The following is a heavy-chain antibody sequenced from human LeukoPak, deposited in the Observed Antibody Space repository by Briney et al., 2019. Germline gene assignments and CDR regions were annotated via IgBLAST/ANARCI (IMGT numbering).Heavy chain of an antibody. Sequence: GGSLRLSCAASGFTFSSYAMSWVRQAPGKGLEWVSSISSSSSYIYYADSVKGRFTISRDNAKNSLYLQMNSLRAEDTAVYYYARCRTHDAFDIWGQGTMVTVSS. V-gene: IGHV3-21*01. CDR2: ISSSSSYI. CDR3: ARCRTHDAFDI. CDR1: GFTFSSYA. J-gene: IGHJ3*02.